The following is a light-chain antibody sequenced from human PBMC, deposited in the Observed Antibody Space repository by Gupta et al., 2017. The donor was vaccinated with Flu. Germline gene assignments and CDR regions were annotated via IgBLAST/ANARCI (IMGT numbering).Light chain of an antibody. CDR1: QGISIY. CDR3: QNYNNAPLA. V-gene: IGKV1-27*01. CDR2: GAS. Sequence: GARVTITCRASQGISIYLAWYQQKPGKVPKLLIYGASTLQSGVPSRFSGSGSGTDFTLTISSLQPEDVATYYCQNYNNAPLAFGQGTKVEIK. J-gene: IGKJ1*01.